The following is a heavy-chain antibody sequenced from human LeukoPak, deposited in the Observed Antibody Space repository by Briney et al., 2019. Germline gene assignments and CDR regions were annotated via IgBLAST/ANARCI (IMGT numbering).Heavy chain of an antibody. V-gene: IGHV4-31*03. D-gene: IGHD3-3*01. J-gene: IGHJ3*02. Sequence: SETLSLTCTVSGGSISSGGYYWSWIRQHPGKGLEWIGYIYYSGSTYYNPSLKSRVTISVDTSKNQFSLKLSSVTAADTAVYYCARAHLQWLLQSASDIWGRGSMVTVSS. CDR1: GGSISSGGYY. CDR2: IYYSGST. CDR3: ARAHLQWLLQSASDI.